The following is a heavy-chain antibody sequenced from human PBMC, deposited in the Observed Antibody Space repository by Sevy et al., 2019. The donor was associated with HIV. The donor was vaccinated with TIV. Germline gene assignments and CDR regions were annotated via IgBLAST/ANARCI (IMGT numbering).Heavy chain of an antibody. CDR3: ARGVRSSSWYGYYYYGMDV. D-gene: IGHD6-13*01. Sequence: SETLSLTCAVYGGSFSGYYWSWIRQPPGKGLEWIGEINHSGSTNYNPSLKSRVTISVDTSKNQFSLKLSSVTAADTAVYYCARGVRSSSWYGYYYYGMDVWGQWTTVTVSS. CDR2: INHSGST. CDR1: GGSFSGYY. J-gene: IGHJ6*02. V-gene: IGHV4-34*01.